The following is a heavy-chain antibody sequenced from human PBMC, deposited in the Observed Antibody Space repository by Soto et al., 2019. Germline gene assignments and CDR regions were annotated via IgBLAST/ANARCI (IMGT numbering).Heavy chain of an antibody. V-gene: IGHV3-23*01. CDR3: AKDWALGGPQHY. CDR2: ISGSGDT. CDR1: GFTFNIYT. D-gene: IGHD3-16*01. Sequence: GGALRLTCVDSGFTFNIYTKSWVRQSPTKGLEWVSGISGSGDTFYADVVTGRFTISRDNSKNTLSLQMNSLRVEDTAIYYCAKDWALGGPQHYWGQGTLVTVSS. J-gene: IGHJ4*02.